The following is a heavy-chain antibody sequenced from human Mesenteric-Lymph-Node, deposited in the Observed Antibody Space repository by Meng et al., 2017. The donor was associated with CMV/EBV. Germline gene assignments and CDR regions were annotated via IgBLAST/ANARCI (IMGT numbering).Heavy chain of an antibody. CDR3: AKDYDFWSGYYTGILDY. Sequence: GGSLRLSCAASGFTFSSYAMSWVRQAPGKGLEWVSAISGSGGSTYYADSVKGRFTISRDNSKNTLYLQMNSLRAEDTAVYYCAKDYDFWSGYYTGILDYWGQGTLVTVSS. CDR1: GFTFSSYA. J-gene: IGHJ4*02. CDR2: ISGSGGST. D-gene: IGHD3-3*01. V-gene: IGHV3-23*01.